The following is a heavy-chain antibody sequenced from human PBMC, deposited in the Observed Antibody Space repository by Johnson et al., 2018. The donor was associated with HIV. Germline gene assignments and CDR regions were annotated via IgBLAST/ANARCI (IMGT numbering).Heavy chain of an antibody. V-gene: IGHV3-30*02. CDR3: ANPTGSDAFDI. J-gene: IGHJ3*02. Sequence: VQLVESGGGVVQPGGSLRLSCAASGFTFRNYGMHWVRQAPGKGLEWVAFIRYDESNKYYADSLKGRFTISRDNSKNTLYLQMNSLRAEDTAVYYCANPTGSDAFDIWGQGTMVTVSS. CDR2: IRYDESNK. D-gene: IGHD1-1*01. CDR1: GFTFRNYG.